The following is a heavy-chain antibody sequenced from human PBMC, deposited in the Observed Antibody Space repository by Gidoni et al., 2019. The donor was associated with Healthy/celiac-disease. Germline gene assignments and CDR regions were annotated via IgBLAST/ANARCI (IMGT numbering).Heavy chain of an antibody. J-gene: IGHJ5*02. Sequence: QVQLVESGGGVVQPGRSLRLSCAASGSTFSSYAMHWVRQAPGKGLEWVAVISYDGSNKYYADSVKGRFTISRDNSKNTLYLQMNSLRAEDTAVYYCARDSSSYGVENWFDPWGQGTLVTVSS. CDR3: ARDSSSYGVENWFDP. CDR2: ISYDGSNK. V-gene: IGHV3-30*04. D-gene: IGHD6-13*01. CDR1: GSTFSSYA.